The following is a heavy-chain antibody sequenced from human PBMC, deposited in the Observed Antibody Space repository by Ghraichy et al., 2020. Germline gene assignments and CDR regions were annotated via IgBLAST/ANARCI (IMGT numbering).Heavy chain of an antibody. J-gene: IGHJ3*02. CDR1: GFTFSSYS. CDR3: ASNHLSGYDAFDI. D-gene: IGHD3-22*01. Sequence: GGSLRLSCAASGFTFSSYSMNWVRQAPGKGLEWVSSISSSSSYIYYADSVKGRFTIPRDNAKNSLYLQMNSLRAEDTAVYYCASNHLSGYDAFDIWGQGTMVTVSS. V-gene: IGHV3-21*01. CDR2: ISSSSSYI.